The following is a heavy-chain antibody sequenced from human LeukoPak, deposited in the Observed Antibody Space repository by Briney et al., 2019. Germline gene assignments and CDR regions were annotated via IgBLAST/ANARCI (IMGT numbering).Heavy chain of an antibody. CDR2: IQHDGRDR. CDR3: AREEPAGSTDY. D-gene: IGHD1-14*01. Sequence: GGSLRLSCAASGFTFSSYGMYWVRQAPGKGLEWVAFIQHDGRDRYYADSVKGRFTTSRDNSKDTLYLQMNSLRAEDMALYYCAREEPAGSTDYWGQGTLVTVSS. CDR1: GFTFSSYG. V-gene: IGHV3-30*02. J-gene: IGHJ4*02.